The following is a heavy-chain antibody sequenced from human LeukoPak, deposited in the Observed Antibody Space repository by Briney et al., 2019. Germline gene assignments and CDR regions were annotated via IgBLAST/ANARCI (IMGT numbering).Heavy chain of an antibody. CDR2: INHSGST. CDR1: GGSISSSSYY. CDR3: ARGRAGIVVVVAARSRNWFDP. D-gene: IGHD2-15*01. J-gene: IGHJ5*02. Sequence: PSETLSLTCTVSGGSISSSSYYWGWIRQPPGKGLEWIGEINHSGSTNYNPSLKSRVTISVDTSKNQFSLKLSSVTAADTAVYYCARGRAGIVVVVAARSRNWFDPWGQGTLVTVSS. V-gene: IGHV4-39*07.